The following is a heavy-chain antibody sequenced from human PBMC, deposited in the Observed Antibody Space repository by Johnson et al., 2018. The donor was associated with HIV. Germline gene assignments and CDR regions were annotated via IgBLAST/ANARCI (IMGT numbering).Heavy chain of an antibody. CDR1: GFTFSDYY. Sequence: QVHLVESGGGLVKPGGSLRLPCAASGFTFSDYYMSWIRQAPGKGLEWVSRINSDGSSTSYADSVKGRFTISRDNSKNTLYLQMNSLRAEDTAVYYCASQVRGLRLGVDAFDIWGQGTLVTVSS. J-gene: IGHJ3*02. CDR2: INSDGSST. V-gene: IGHV3-11*05. D-gene: IGHD5-12*01. CDR3: ASQVRGLRLGVDAFDI.